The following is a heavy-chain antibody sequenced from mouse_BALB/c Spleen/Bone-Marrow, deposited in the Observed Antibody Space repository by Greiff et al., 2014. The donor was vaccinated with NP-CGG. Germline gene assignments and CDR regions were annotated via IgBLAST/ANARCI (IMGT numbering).Heavy chain of an antibody. CDR2: ISDGGNYS. CDR3: ARSRMRYGAMDY. D-gene: IGHD2-10*02. V-gene: IGHV5-4*02. J-gene: IGHJ4*01. CDR1: GFTFSDYY. Sequence: DVMLVESGGGLVKPGGSLKLSCAASGFTFSDYYICWLRQTPEKRLEWVATISDGGNYSYYPDSVKGRFTISRDNAKNNLYLQMSSLKSEDTAMYYCARSRMRYGAMDYWGQGTSVTVFS.